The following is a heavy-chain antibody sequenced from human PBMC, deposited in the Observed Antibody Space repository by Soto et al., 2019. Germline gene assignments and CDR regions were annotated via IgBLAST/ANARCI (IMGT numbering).Heavy chain of an antibody. CDR3: ARCRDAFGFDS. Sequence: PSETLSLTCAVSGGSISSGGYSWSWIRQPPGKGLEWIGYIYHSGRTSYNPSLESRASISLDTSSHHFSLKLTSVTAADTAVYYCARCRDAFGFDSWGQGTLVTVSS. CDR1: GGSISSGGYS. V-gene: IGHV4-30-2*05. CDR2: IYHSGRT. J-gene: IGHJ4*02. D-gene: IGHD3-16*01.